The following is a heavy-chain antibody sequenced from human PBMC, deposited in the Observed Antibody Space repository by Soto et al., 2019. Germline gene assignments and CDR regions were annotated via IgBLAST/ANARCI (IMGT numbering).Heavy chain of an antibody. CDR1: GGSISGYY. D-gene: IGHD3-10*01. Sequence: PSETLCLTCTVPGGSISGYYWSWIRQPPGKGLEWIGYIYYSGTTSYNPSLNSRVTMSVDTSKNQFSLKVNSVTAADTAVYYCARESYYGSGATVVAYWGQGTLVTVSS. V-gene: IGHV4-59*01. J-gene: IGHJ4*02. CDR2: IYYSGTT. CDR3: ARESYYGSGATVVAY.